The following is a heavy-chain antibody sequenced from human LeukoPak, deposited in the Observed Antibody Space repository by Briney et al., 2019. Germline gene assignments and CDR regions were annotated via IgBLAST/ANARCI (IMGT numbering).Heavy chain of an antibody. CDR1: GFTFGDYA. D-gene: IGHD5-18*01. J-gene: IGHJ6*02. CDR2: IRSKAYGGTT. Sequence: GGSLRLSCTASGFTFGDYAMSWVRQAPGKGLEWVGFIRSKAYGGTTECAASVKGRFTISRDDSKSIAYLQMNSLKTEDTAVYYCTRDCGYSYGYFSDGMDVWGQGTTVTVSS. CDR3: TRDCGYSYGYFSDGMDV. V-gene: IGHV3-49*04.